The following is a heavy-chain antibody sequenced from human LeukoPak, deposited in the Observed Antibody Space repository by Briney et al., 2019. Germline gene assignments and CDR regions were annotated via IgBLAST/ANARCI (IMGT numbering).Heavy chain of an antibody. V-gene: IGHV4-61*08. D-gene: IGHD3-10*01. CDR1: GGSTSSGGYY. CDR2: IYYSGST. CDR3: ARETSGSYADY. J-gene: IGHJ4*02. Sequence: PSETLSLTCTVSGGSTSSGGYYWSWIRQPPGKGLEWIAYIYYSGSTNYNPSLKSRVTISVDTSKNQFSLKLSSVTAADTAVYYCARETSGSYADYWGQGTLVTVSS.